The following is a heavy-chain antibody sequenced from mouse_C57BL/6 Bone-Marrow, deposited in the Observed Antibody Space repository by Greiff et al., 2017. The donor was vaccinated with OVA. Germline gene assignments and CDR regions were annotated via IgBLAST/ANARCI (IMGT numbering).Heavy chain of an antibody. CDR2: IYPGDGDT. J-gene: IGHJ1*03. V-gene: IGHV1-80*01. D-gene: IGHD2-1*01. CDR3: ARGDYGNYEWYFDV. CDR1: GYAFSSYW. Sequence: QVHVKQSGAELVKPGASVKISCKASGYAFSSYWMNWVKQRPGKGLEWIGQIYPGDGDTNYNGKFKGKATLTADKSSSTAYMQLSSLTSEDSAVYFCARGDYGNYEWYFDVWGTGTTVTVSS.